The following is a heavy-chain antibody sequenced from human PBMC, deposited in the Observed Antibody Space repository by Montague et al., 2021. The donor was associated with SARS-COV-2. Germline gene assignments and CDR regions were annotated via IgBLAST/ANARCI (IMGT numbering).Heavy chain of an antibody. V-gene: IGHV4-61*02. Sequence: TLSLTCTVSGGSISSGSYYWSWIRQPAGKGLEWIGRVYASGITNYNPSLKSRVTISLDTSKNQFSMRLSSVTAADTAVYYCARDRGLGVAENFDCWGQGTLVTVSS. CDR2: VYASGIT. CDR3: ARDRGLGVAENFDC. J-gene: IGHJ4*02. CDR1: GGSISSGSYY. D-gene: IGHD3-10*01.